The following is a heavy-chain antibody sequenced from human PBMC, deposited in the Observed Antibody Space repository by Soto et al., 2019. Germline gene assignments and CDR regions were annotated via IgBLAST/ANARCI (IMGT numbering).Heavy chain of an antibody. D-gene: IGHD6-6*01. V-gene: IGHV1-69*13. J-gene: IGHJ6*02. Sequence: ASVKVSCKASGGTFSSYAISWVRQAPGQGLEWMGGIIPIFGTANYAQKFQGRVTITADESTSTAYMELGSLRSEDTAVYYCARDRIAARRNYYYGMDVWGQGTTVTVSS. CDR1: GGTFSSYA. CDR2: IIPIFGTA. CDR3: ARDRIAARRNYYYGMDV.